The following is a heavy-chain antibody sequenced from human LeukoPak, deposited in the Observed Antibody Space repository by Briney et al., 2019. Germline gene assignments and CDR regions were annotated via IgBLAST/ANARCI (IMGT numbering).Heavy chain of an antibody. J-gene: IGHJ3*02. V-gene: IGHV4-34*01. Sequence: PSETLSLTCAVYGGSFSGYCWSWIRQPPGKGLEWIGEINHSGSTNYNPSLKSRVTISVDTSKNQFSLKLSSVAAADTAVYYCARGSEGIVVVTDPGPYAFDIWGQGTMVTVSS. CDR3: ARGSEGIVVVTDPGPYAFDI. CDR1: GGSFSGYC. D-gene: IGHD2-21*02. CDR2: INHSGST.